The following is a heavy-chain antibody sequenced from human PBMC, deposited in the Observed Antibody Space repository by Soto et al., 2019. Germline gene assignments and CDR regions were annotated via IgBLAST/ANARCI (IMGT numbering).Heavy chain of an antibody. CDR2: INGRGGST. Sequence: PSETLSLSCAASGFTFSDYAMSWVRQAPGKGLEWVSTINGRGGSTYYADSVKGRFTISRDNSKNTLHLQMNSLRVEDTAVYYCALGGNRYYFDYWGQGTLVTVSS. J-gene: IGHJ4*02. V-gene: IGHV3-23*01. CDR1: GFTFSDYA. D-gene: IGHD1-26*01. CDR3: ALGGNRYYFDY.